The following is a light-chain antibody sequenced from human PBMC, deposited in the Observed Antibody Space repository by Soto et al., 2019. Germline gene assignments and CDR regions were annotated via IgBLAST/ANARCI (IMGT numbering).Light chain of an antibody. Sequence: DIQLTQSPSTLSASVGDRVTITCRASQGIASDLAWYQQKPGQAPKVLIYDATTLESGVPSRFSGSGSGTEFTLTISSLQPDDSATYYCQQYTTYRTCGQGTKVEVK. V-gene: IGKV1-5*01. J-gene: IGKJ1*01. CDR2: DAT. CDR1: QGIASD. CDR3: QQYTTYRT.